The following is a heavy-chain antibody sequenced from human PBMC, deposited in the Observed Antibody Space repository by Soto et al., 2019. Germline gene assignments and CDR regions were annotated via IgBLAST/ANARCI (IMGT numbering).Heavy chain of an antibody. Sequence: EVQLLESGGGLVQPGGSLRLSCAASGFTFSIYSMAWVRQAPGRGPEWVSGIIQDGTAHYADSVKGRFTISRDNSGSSVYLEMIALRGEDTAVYYCAKDLRPDGVWDFDYWGQGTLVTVSS. D-gene: IGHD4-17*01. V-gene: IGHV3-23*01. CDR1: GFTFSIYS. CDR2: IIQDGTA. J-gene: IGHJ4*02. CDR3: AKDLRPDGVWDFDY.